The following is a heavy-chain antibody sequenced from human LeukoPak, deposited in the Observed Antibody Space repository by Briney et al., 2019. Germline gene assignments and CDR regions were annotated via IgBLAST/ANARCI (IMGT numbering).Heavy chain of an antibody. CDR2: IYSSGNT. CDR1: GGSISGHY. Sequence: SDTLSLTCSVSGGSISGHYWSWIRQPAGKGLESIGRIYSSGNTNYNPSLKTRVTMSVDTSKNQISLKLSSVTAADTAVYYCARGVGARALYYYHYMDVWDKGNTVTVSS. CDR3: ARGVGARALYYYHYMDV. V-gene: IGHV4-4*07. D-gene: IGHD6-6*01. J-gene: IGHJ6*03.